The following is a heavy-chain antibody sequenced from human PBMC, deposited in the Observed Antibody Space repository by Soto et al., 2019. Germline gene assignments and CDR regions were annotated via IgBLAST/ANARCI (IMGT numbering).Heavy chain of an antibody. Sequence: QVQLVESGGGVVQPGRSLRLSCAASGFTFRSYGMHWVRQAPGKGLEWVALISHDGSNKYYADSVKGRFTISRDNSKNTLHLQMNSLRAEDTALYYCAKDRWLAIISGWYNGPDFDYWGQGARVTVSS. D-gene: IGHD6-19*01. CDR2: ISHDGSNK. J-gene: IGHJ4*02. CDR1: GFTFRSYG. V-gene: IGHV3-30*18. CDR3: AKDRWLAIISGWYNGPDFDY.